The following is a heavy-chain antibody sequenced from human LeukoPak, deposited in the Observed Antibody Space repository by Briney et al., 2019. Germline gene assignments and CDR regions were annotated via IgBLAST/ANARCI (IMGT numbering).Heavy chain of an antibody. D-gene: IGHD3-10*01. J-gene: IGHJ4*02. CDR1: GFTFSNSW. CDR3: ANSYSPPHF. CDR2: INTDGSTT. Sequence: GGSLRLSCAASGFTFSNSWMHWVRQAPGKRLVWVSRINTDGSTTNYADSVKGRFTISRDNARNTEYLQMNSLRAEDSAVYYCANSYSPPHFWGQGTLVTVSS. V-gene: IGHV3-74*01.